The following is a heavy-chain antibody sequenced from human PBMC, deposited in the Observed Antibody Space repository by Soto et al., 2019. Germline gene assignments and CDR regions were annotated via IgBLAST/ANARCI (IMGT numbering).Heavy chain of an antibody. CDR3: ARGRIPIIWFGEILANYFDY. Sequence: QVQLQQWGAGLLKPSETLSLTCAVYGGSFSGYYWSWIRQPPGKGLEWIGEINHSGSTNYNPSLKSRVTISVDTSKNQFSLKLSSVTAADTAVYYCARGRIPIIWFGEILANYFDYWGQGTLVTVSS. CDR2: INHSGST. D-gene: IGHD3-10*01. J-gene: IGHJ4*02. V-gene: IGHV4-34*01. CDR1: GGSFSGYY.